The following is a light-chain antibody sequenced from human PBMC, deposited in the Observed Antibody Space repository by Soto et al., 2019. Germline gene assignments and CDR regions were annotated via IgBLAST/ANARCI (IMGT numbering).Light chain of an antibody. CDR3: TSFTSSSTVV. J-gene: IGLJ2*01. CDR2: DVN. CDR1: SSDVGGYNF. Sequence: QSALTQPASVSGSPGQSITISCTGTSSDVGGYNFVSWYQQHPGKAPKVMIYDVNNRPSGVSNRFSGSKSGNTASLTISGRQAEDEADYYCTSFTSSSTVVFGGGTKLTVL. V-gene: IGLV2-14*03.